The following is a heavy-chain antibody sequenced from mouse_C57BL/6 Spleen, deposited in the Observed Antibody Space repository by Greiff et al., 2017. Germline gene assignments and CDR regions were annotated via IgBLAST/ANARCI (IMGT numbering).Heavy chain of an antibody. J-gene: IGHJ4*01. Sequence: EVQLQESGGGLVQPGGSMKLSCVASGFTFSNYWMNWVRQSPEKGLEWVAQIRLKSDNYATHYAESVKGRFTISRDDTKSSVDMQMSNLRAEDTGIYYCTPGMDYWGQGTSVTVSS. CDR2: IRLKSDNYAT. CDR1: GFTFSNYW. V-gene: IGHV6-3*01. CDR3: TPGMDY.